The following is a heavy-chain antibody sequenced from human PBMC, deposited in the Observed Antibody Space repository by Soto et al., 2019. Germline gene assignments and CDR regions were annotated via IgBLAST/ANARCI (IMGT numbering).Heavy chain of an antibody. CDR2: IYYSGST. Sequence: QVQLQESGPGLVKPSQTLSLTCTVSGGSISSGDYYWSWIRQHPGKGLEWIGYIYYSGSTYYNPSLKSRVTLSVDSSENQFSLKLSSLTAADTAVYYCARWPQLKPRFDYWGQGTLVTVSS. D-gene: IGHD1-1*01. V-gene: IGHV4-31*03. J-gene: IGHJ4*02. CDR3: ARWPQLKPRFDY. CDR1: GGSISSGDYY.